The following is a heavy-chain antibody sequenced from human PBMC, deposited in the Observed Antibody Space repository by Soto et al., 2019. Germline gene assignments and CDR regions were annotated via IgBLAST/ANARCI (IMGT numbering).Heavy chain of an antibody. Sequence: SETLSLTCTVSGGSISRSSYYWGWIRQPPGKGLEWIGSIYYSGSTYYNPSLKSRVTISVDTSKNQFSLKLSSVTAADTAVYYCARRGIRYYYYYYGMDVWGQGTTVTVSS. CDR1: GGSISRSSYY. J-gene: IGHJ6*02. CDR2: IYYSGST. CDR3: ARRGIRYYYYYYGMDV. D-gene: IGHD3-16*01. V-gene: IGHV4-39*01.